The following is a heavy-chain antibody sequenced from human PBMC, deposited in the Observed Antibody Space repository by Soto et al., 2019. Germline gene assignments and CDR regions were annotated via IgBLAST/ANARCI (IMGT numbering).Heavy chain of an antibody. D-gene: IGHD6-13*01. CDR1: GGSISSYY. V-gene: IGHV4-59*01. CDR2: IYYSGST. CDR3: ARGSSSWQYYYYYYGMDV. J-gene: IGHJ6*02. Sequence: PSETLSLTCTVSGGSISSYYWSWIRQPPGKGLEWIGYIYYSGSTNYNPSLKSRVTISEDTSKNQFSLKLSSVTAADTAVYYCARGSSSWQYYYYYYGMDVWGQGTTVTVSS.